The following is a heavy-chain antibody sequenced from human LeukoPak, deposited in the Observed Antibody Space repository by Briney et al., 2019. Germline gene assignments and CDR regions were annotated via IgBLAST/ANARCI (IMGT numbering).Heavy chain of an antibody. CDR3: ARYSSAWMTFDY. CDR2: INPNSGGT. Sequence: ASVQVSCKTSGYTFTDYYMHWVRQAPGQGLEWMGWINPNSGGTKYAQRFQGRVTMTRGTSITTTYMELSRLASDDTALYYCARYSSAWMTFDYWGQGTLVTVSS. V-gene: IGHV1-2*02. CDR1: GYTFTDYY. D-gene: IGHD6-19*01. J-gene: IGHJ4*02.